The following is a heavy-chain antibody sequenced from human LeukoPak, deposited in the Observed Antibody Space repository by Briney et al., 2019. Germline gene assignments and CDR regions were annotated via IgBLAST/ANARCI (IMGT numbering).Heavy chain of an antibody. Sequence: PGGSLRLSCAASGFTFSSYGMHWVRQAPGKGLEWVAFIRYDGSNKYYADSVKGRFTISRDNSKNTLYLQMNSLRAEDTAVYYCAKDDILTGYLFDYWGQGTLVTVSS. CDR1: GFTFSSYG. CDR2: IRYDGSNK. D-gene: IGHD3-9*01. J-gene: IGHJ4*02. CDR3: AKDDILTGYLFDY. V-gene: IGHV3-30*02.